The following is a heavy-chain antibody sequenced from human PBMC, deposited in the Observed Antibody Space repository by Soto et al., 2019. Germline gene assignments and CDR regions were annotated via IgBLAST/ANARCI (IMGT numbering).Heavy chain of an antibody. J-gene: IGHJ3*02. D-gene: IGHD2-21*02. Sequence: GGSLRLSCAASGFTFSSYAMSWVRQAPGKGLEWVSAISGSGGSTYYADSVKGRFTISRDNSKNTLYLQMNSLRAEDTAVYYCAKDLPVVTPAEVDAFDIWGQGTMVTVSS. CDR1: GFTFSSYA. CDR3: AKDLPVVTPAEVDAFDI. V-gene: IGHV3-23*01. CDR2: ISGSGGST.